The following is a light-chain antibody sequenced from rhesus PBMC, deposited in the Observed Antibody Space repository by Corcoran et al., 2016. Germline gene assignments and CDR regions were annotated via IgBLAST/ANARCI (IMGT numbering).Light chain of an antibody. V-gene: IGKV1-32*02. CDR2: YAN. Sequence: DIQMSQSPSSLSASVGDRVTITCRASQGISSYLNRYQQKPGKAPKRLIHYANSLESGVPSRCSGSGSGKEFTLTIGSLKPVDFATYDCQQGNSNPLTFGGGTKVGIE. CDR3: QQGNSNPLT. J-gene: IGKJ4*01. CDR1: QGISSY.